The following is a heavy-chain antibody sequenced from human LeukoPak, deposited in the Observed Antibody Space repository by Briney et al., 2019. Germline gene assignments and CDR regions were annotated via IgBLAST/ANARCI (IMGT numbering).Heavy chain of an antibody. V-gene: IGHV4-39*07. J-gene: IGHJ3*01. Sequence: SETLSLTCTVSSGSLSSTTYYWAWIRQPPGKGLEWIGSIYYNGDTYYNPSLKSRVIISADTSKNQFSLKLTSVTAADTDAYYCARGPNTAGNYRAFDLWGQGTKVTVSS. D-gene: IGHD4-11*01. CDR1: SGSLSSTTYY. CDR2: IYYNGDT. CDR3: ARGPNTAGNYRAFDL.